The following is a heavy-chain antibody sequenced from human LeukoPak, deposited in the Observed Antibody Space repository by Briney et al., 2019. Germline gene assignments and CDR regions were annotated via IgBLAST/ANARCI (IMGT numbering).Heavy chain of an antibody. J-gene: IGHJ6*03. D-gene: IGHD5-18*01. Sequence: SVKVSCKSSGFTFTSSAMQWVRQARGQRLEWIGWIVVGSGNTNYAQKFQERVTITRDMSTSIAYMELSSLRSEDTAVYYCAADSSGYSYGLYYMDVWGKGTTVTVSS. CDR1: GFTFTSSA. CDR3: AADSSGYSYGLYYMDV. V-gene: IGHV1-58*02. CDR2: IVVGSGNT.